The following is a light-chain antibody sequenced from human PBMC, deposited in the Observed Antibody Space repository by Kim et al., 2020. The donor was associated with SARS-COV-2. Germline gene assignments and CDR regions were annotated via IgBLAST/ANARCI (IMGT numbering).Light chain of an antibody. J-gene: IGKJ2*01. Sequence: QPASISCRASQSLVHHNGNTYLSWLHKRPGQPPRLLIYQISNRFSGVPDRFSGSGAGTDFTLTISRVEPEDVGVYFCIQATVFPRTFGQGTKLEI. CDR2: QIS. CDR1: QSLVHHNGNTY. V-gene: IGKV2-24*01. CDR3: IQATVFPRT.